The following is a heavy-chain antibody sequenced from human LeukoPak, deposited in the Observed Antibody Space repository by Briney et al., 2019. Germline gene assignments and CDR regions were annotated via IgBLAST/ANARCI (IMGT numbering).Heavy chain of an antibody. Sequence: GGSLRLSCATSGFIFSTYNMNWVRQAPGKGLEWVSYISLSSTAIYYADSVKGRFTVSRDNAKNSLYLQMNSLRAEDTAVYYCAKDMSGGDCPDYWGQGTLVTVSS. V-gene: IGHV3-48*01. CDR1: GFIFSTYN. J-gene: IGHJ4*02. CDR2: ISLSSTAI. CDR3: AKDMSGGDCPDY. D-gene: IGHD2-21*02.